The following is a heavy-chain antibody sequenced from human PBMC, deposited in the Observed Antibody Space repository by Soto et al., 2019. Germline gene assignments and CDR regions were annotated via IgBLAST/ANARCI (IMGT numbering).Heavy chain of an antibody. V-gene: IGHV3-23*01. Sequence: GGSLRLSCAASGFTFSSYAMSWVRQAPGKGLEWVSAISGSGGSTYYADSVKGRFTISRDNSKNTLYLQMNSLRAEDTAVYYCANTREDNNDYVWGSYRTDYWGQGTLVTVSS. CDR3: ANTREDNNDYVWGSYRTDY. J-gene: IGHJ4*02. CDR2: ISGSGGST. D-gene: IGHD3-16*02. CDR1: GFTFSSYA.